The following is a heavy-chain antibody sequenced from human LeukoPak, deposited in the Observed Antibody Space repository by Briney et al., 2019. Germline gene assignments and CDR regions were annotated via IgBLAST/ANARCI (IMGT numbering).Heavy chain of an antibody. V-gene: IGHV3-23*01. Sequence: GGSLTLSCAASGFTFSSYAVSWVRQAPGKGLEWVSSISGSGGSTYSADSVKGRFTISRDNSKNTLYLQMNSLRAEDTALYYCAKDRSCTNDICRGDFDYWGQGTLVTVSS. CDR1: GFTFSSYA. CDR2: ISGSGGST. CDR3: AKDRSCTNDICRGDFDY. D-gene: IGHD2-8*01. J-gene: IGHJ4*02.